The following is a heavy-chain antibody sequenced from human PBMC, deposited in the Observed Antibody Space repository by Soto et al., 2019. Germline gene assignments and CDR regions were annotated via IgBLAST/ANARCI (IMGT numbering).Heavy chain of an antibody. CDR1: GFPLSSYS. D-gene: IGHD6-6*01. Sequence: PGGSLRLSCAASGFPLSSYSMNWVRQAPGKGLEWVSYISSSSSTIYYVDSVKGRFTISRDNAKNSLYLQMSSLRDEDTAVYYCARKQLGGNYAMDVWGQGTTVTVSS. CDR3: ARKQLGGNYAMDV. J-gene: IGHJ6*02. V-gene: IGHV3-48*02. CDR2: ISSSSSTI.